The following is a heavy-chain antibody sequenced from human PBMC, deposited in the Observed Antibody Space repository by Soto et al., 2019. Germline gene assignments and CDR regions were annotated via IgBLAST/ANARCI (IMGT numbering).Heavy chain of an antibody. D-gene: IGHD6-25*01. CDR2: IAAYNGNP. J-gene: IGHJ6*02. CDR1: GYSFTTYI. V-gene: IGHV1-18*01. Sequence: QAQLVQSGAEVKKPGASVKVSCKASGYSFTTYIISWVRQTAGHGLEWMGWIAAYNGNPNYPQNPQGRVTMTIDPSTSTSYMELTSLRADDTAVYYCARIATESDFAMDVWGQGTTVTVSS. CDR3: ARIATESDFAMDV.